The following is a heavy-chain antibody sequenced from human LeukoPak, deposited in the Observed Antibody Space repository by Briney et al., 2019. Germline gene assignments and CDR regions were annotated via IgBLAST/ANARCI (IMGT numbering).Heavy chain of an antibody. D-gene: IGHD1-26*01. CDR1: GGSVSSSFYY. CDR2: MYFSGST. Sequence: SETLSLTCTVSGGSVSSSFYYWGWIRQPPGKGLEWIESMYFSGSTHYNPSLKSRVTISVDTSKNQFSLKLTSVTAADTAVYYCANAASYSVDYWGQGTLVTVSS. CDR3: ANAASYSVDY. J-gene: IGHJ4*02. V-gene: IGHV4-39*01.